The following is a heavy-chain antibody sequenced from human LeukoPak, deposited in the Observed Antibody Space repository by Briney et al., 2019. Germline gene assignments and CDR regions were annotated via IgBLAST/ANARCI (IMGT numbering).Heavy chain of an antibody. Sequence: GGSLRLSCAASGFTFSSYWMSWVRQAPGKGLEWVANIKQDGSEKYYVDSVKGRFNISRDKAKNSLYLQMNSLRAEDTAVYSCASSTYSTRPIYYEYYYYGMDVWGQGTTVSVSS. CDR3: ASSTYSTRPIYYEYYYYGMDV. V-gene: IGHV3-7*01. CDR1: GFTFSSYW. D-gene: IGHD3-22*01. J-gene: IGHJ6*02. CDR2: IKQDGSEK.